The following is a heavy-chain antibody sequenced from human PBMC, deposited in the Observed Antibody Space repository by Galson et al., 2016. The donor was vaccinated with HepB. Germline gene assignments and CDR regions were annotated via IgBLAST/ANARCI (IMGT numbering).Heavy chain of an antibody. Sequence: SETLSLTCTVSGDSISSSNYYWGWIRQPPGKGLEWIGSVYFSGRTYYTPSLKSRVTISVDTSKNQFSLRLNSVTAADTAVYYCASTTMGASGFDFWGQGPLVTVSS. CDR2: VYFSGRT. J-gene: IGHJ4*02. CDR1: GDSISSSNYY. D-gene: IGHD1-26*01. CDR3: ASTTMGASGFDF. V-gene: IGHV4-39*07.